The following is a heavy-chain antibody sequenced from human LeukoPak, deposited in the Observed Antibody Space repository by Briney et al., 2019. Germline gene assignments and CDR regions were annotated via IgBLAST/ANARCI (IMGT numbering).Heavy chain of an antibody. CDR3: ARLSIGRSVGHGAFDI. V-gene: IGHV4-31*03. Sequence: SETLSLTCTVSGGSISSGGYSWSRIRQHPGKGLEWIGYIYYSGSTYYNPSLKSRVTISVDTSKNQFSLKLSSVTAADTAVYYCARLSIGRSVGHGAFDIWGQGTMVTVSS. D-gene: IGHD1-26*01. CDR2: IYYSGST. J-gene: IGHJ3*02. CDR1: GGSISSGGYS.